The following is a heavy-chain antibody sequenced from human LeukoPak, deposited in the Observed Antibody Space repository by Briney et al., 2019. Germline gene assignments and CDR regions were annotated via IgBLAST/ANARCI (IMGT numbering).Heavy chain of an antibody. CDR2: ISAYNGNT. J-gene: IGHJ4*02. Sequence: ASVKVSCKASGYTFTGYYMHWVRQAPGQGLEWMGWISAYNGNTNYAQKLQGRVTMTTDTSTSTAYMELRSLRSDDTAVYYCARDGRAVAAEMNDYWGQGTLVTVSS. CDR3: ARDGRAVAAEMNDY. V-gene: IGHV1-18*04. D-gene: IGHD6-19*01. CDR1: GYTFTGYY.